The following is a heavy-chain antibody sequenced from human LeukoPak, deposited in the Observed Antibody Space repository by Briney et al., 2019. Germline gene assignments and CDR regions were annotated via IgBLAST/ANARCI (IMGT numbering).Heavy chain of an antibody. V-gene: IGHV3-48*03. D-gene: IGHD3-3*01. CDR3: ARDRGDFWSGWTPYYYYGMDV. Sequence: PGGSLRLSCAASGFTFSSYEMNWVRQAPGKGLEWVSYISSSGSTIYYAVSVKGRFTISRDNAKNSLYLQINSLRAEDTAVYYCARDRGDFWSGWTPYYYYGMDVWGQGTTVTVSS. J-gene: IGHJ6*02. CDR2: ISSSGSTI. CDR1: GFTFSSYE.